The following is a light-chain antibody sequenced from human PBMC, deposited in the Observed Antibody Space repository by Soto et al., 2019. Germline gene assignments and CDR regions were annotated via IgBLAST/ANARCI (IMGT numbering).Light chain of an antibody. CDR2: GAS. V-gene: IGKV3-20*01. Sequence: DIVLTQSPGTLSLSPGERASLSCRASQSVSSGHLAWYQQKPGQAPRLLINGASSRATGIPDRFSGSGSGTDFTLTISRLEPEDYAVYYCQQYGHSLWTFGQGTKVDIK. CDR1: QSVSSGH. J-gene: IGKJ1*01. CDR3: QQYGHSLWT.